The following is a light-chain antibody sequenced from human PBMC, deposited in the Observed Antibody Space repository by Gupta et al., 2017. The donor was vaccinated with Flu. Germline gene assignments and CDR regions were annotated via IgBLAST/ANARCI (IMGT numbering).Light chain of an antibody. CDR2: GAS. CDR3: QQDGRSPLT. Sequence: IVLTQSPGTLSLSPGERATLSCRASQSVSSNYLAWYQQKPGQAPRLLIYGASSRATGIPDRFSGSGSGTDFTLTISRLEAEDFAVYYCQQDGRSPLTFGGGTKVEIK. V-gene: IGKV3-20*01. CDR1: QSVSSNY. J-gene: IGKJ4*01.